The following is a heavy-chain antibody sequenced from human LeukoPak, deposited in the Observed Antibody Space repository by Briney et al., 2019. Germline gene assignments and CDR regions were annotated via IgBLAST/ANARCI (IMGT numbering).Heavy chain of an antibody. Sequence: ASVKVSCKASGYTFTGYYMHWVRHAPGQGLEWMGWINPNSGGTNYAQKFQGRVTMTRDTSISTAYMELSRLRSDDTAVYYCARAYVPGYSSGWYQTTGLDYWRQGTLVTVSS. CDR3: ARAYVPGYSSGWYQTTGLDY. J-gene: IGHJ4*02. CDR1: GYTFTGYY. V-gene: IGHV1-2*02. CDR2: INPNSGGT. D-gene: IGHD6-19*01.